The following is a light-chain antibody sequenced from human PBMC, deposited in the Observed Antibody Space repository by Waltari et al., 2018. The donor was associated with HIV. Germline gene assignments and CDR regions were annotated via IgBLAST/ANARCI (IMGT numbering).Light chain of an antibody. CDR2: EVS. CDR1: SSDVGSYNL. CDR3: CSYAGSSTYV. J-gene: IGLJ1*01. Sequence: QSALTQPASVSGSPGQSITISCTGTSSDVGSYNLVSWYQQHPGKAPKLMIYEVSKRQSGVSNRCSGSKSGNTASLTISGLQAEDEADYYCCSYAGSSTYVFGTGTKVTVL. V-gene: IGLV2-23*02.